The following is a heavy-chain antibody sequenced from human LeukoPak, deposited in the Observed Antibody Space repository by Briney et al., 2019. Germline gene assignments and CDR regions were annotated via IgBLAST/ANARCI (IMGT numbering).Heavy chain of an antibody. V-gene: IGHV3-30*18. J-gene: IGHJ4*02. CDR3: AKGVSRGVDPTGLEY. CDR1: GFTFSSYG. D-gene: IGHD1-1*01. CDR2: ISYDGSDR. Sequence: GKSLRLSCVASGFTFSSYGMHWVRQAPSKGPEWVAVISYDGSDRYYANFVKGRFTISRDNSKNTLFLQTNSMRPEDTAVYYCAKGVSRGVDPTGLEYWGQGTLVTVSS.